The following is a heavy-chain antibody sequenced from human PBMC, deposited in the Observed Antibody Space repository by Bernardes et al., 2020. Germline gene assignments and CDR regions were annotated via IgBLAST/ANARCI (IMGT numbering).Heavy chain of an antibody. CDR1: GYTFTSYD. CDR2: MNPNSGNT. J-gene: IGHJ5*02. V-gene: IGHV1-8*01. Sequence: ASVKVTCKASGYTFTSYDINWVRQATGQGLEWMGWMNPNSGNTGYAQKFQGRVTMTRNTSISTAYRELSSLRSEDTAVYYCARGRTWYNWNFDWFDPWGQGTLVTVSS. CDR3: ARGRTWYNWNFDWFDP. D-gene: IGHD1-7*01.